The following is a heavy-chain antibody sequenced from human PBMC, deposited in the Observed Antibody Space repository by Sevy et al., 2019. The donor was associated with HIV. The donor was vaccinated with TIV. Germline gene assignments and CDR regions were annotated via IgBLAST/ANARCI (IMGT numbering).Heavy chain of an antibody. CDR1: GDSISSGNHW. V-gene: IGHV4-61*02. Sequence: TLSLTCTVSGDSISSGNHWWSWIRQPAGKGLEWIGRIYTSGRTIYNPVLRSRVTMSVDTSTNQLFLNLNSVTAADTAVYYCARDGIRRDYYHGMDVWGQGTTVTVSS. CDR3: ARDGIRRDYYHGMDV. CDR2: IYTSGRT. J-gene: IGHJ6*02. D-gene: IGHD1-26*01.